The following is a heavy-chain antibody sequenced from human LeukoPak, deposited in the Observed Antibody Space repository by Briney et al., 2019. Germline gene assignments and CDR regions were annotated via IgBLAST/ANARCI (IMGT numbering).Heavy chain of an antibody. CDR3: AREEHDYVWGSYRYYYYYGIDV. CDR1: GFTFSSYG. D-gene: IGHD3-16*02. CDR2: ISFDGSNE. V-gene: IGHV3-30*03. Sequence: GGSLGLSCAASGFTFSSYGMHWVRQSPGRGLEWLSFISFDGSNEFYADSLKGRFTISRDNSKDTLYLQMNSLRAEDTALYYCAREEHDYVWGSYRYYYYYGIDVWGQGTTVTVSS. J-gene: IGHJ6*02.